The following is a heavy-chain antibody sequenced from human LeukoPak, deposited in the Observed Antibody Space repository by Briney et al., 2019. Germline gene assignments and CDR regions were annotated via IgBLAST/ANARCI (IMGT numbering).Heavy chain of an antibody. J-gene: IGHJ4*02. CDR3: ARGGYSHGYILFNY. CDR2: IYNSGSA. Sequence: PSETLSLTCTVSGGSISSYYWSWIRQPPGKGLEWIGYIYNSGSANYNPALKSRVSISVDTSRNQFSLNRNSVTAADTAMYYCARGGYSHGYILFNYWGQGTLAIVSS. CDR1: GGSISSYY. V-gene: IGHV4-59*01. D-gene: IGHD5-18*01.